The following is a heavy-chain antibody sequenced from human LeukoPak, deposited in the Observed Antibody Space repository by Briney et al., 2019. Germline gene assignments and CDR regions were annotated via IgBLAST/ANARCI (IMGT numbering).Heavy chain of an antibody. CDR1: GGTFSSYA. D-gene: IGHD6-13*01. CDR3: ARGSLRRSSWNYYFDY. V-gene: IGHV1-69*06. J-gene: IGHJ4*02. CDR2: IIPIFGTA. Sequence: ASVKVSCKASGGTFSSYAISWVRQAPGQGLEWMGGIIPIFGTANYAQKFQGRVTITADKSTSTAYMELSSLRSEDTAVYYCARGSLRRSSWNYYFDYWGQGTLVTVSS.